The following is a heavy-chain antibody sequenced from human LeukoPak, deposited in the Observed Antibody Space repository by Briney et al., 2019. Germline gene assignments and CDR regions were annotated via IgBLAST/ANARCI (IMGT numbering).Heavy chain of an antibody. CDR2: INSDGSST. CDR3: ARPYGSGAGGSFDY. CDR1: GFTFSSYW. V-gene: IGHV3-74*01. J-gene: IGHJ4*02. D-gene: IGHD3-10*01. Sequence: GGSLRLSCAASGFTFSSYWMHWVRQAPGKGLVWVSRINSDGSSTSYADSVKGRFTISRDNAKNTLYLQMNSLRAEDTAAYYCARPYGSGAGGSFDYWGQGTLVTVSS.